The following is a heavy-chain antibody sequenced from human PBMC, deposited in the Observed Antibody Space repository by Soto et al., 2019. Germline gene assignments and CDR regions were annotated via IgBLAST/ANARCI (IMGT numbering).Heavy chain of an antibody. V-gene: IGHV3-23*01. CDR1: GFTFSSYA. CDR2: ISGSGGST. CDR3: AKTPKYCSSTSCYLEY. J-gene: IGHJ4*02. Sequence: GGSLRLSCAASGFTFSSYAMSWVRQAPGKGLEWVSAISGSGGSTYYADSVKGLFTISRDNSKNTVYLQMNSLRAEDTAVYYCAKTPKYCSSTSCYLEYWGQGTLVTVSS. D-gene: IGHD2-2*01.